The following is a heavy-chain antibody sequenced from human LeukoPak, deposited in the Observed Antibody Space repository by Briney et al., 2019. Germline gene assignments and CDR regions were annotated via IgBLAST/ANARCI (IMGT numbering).Heavy chain of an antibody. CDR3: ARTYYYDSSGYYYGY. D-gene: IGHD3-22*01. Sequence: ASVKVSCKASGYTFIGYYMNWVRQAPGQGLEWMGWINPNSGGTNYAQKFQGRVTMTRDTSISTAYMELSRLRSDDTAVYYCARTYYYDSSGYYYGYWGQGTLVTVSS. CDR1: GYTFIGYY. V-gene: IGHV1-2*02. J-gene: IGHJ4*02. CDR2: INPNSGGT.